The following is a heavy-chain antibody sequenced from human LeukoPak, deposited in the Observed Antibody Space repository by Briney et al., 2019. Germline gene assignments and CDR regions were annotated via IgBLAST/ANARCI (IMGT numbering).Heavy chain of an antibody. CDR1: GYTFTSYG. V-gene: IGHV1-18*01. D-gene: IGHD1-14*01. CDR2: ISAYNGNT. CDR3: GRRASRTYTSTCSGYFYYYHMDV. Sequence: SVKVSCKASGYTFTSYGISWVRQAPGRGLEWMGWISAYNGNTNYAQKLQGRVTMTTDTSTSTAYMELRSLRSDDTAVYYCGRRASRTYTSTCSGYFYYYHMDVWGKGTTVTVSS. J-gene: IGHJ6*03.